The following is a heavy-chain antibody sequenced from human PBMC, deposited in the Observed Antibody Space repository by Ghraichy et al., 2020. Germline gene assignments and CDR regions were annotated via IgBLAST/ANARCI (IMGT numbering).Heavy chain of an antibody. CDR1: GFTFSNAW. CDR3: TTVGAPVGC. Sequence: GESLNISCAASGFTFSNAWMSWVRQAPGKGMEWVGRIKSQASGGTTDFAAPVKGRFTISRDDSKNTLYLQMNTLKTEDTAVYYCTTVGAPVGCWGQGTLVTVSS. D-gene: IGHD1-26*01. CDR2: IKSQASGGTT. J-gene: IGHJ4*02. V-gene: IGHV3-15*01.